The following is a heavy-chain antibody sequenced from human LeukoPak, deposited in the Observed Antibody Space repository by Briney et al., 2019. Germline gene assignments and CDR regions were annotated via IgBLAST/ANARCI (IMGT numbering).Heavy chain of an antibody. D-gene: IGHD3-22*01. CDR3: AKASSGYYYFDY. J-gene: IGHJ4*02. Sequence: PGGSLRLSCAASGFSFSNYGMHWVRQAPGKGLEWVAFIRYDGSNKYYTDSVKGRFTISRDNYKNTLYLQMNSLRAEDTAVYYCAKASSGYYYFDYWGQGTLVTVPS. V-gene: IGHV3-30*02. CDR2: IRYDGSNK. CDR1: GFSFSNYG.